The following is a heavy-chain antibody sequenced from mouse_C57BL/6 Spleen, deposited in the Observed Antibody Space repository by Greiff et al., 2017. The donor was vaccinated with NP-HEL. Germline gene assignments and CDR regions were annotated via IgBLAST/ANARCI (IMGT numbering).Heavy chain of an antibody. D-gene: IGHD2-2*01. CDR2: ISSGSSTI. CDR3: ARVDGYGYAMDY. V-gene: IGHV5-17*01. J-gene: IGHJ4*01. CDR1: GFTFSDYG. Sequence: EVKLMESGGGLVKPGGSLKLSCAASGFTFSDYGMHWVRQAPEQGLEWVAYISSGSSTIYYADTVKGRFTISRDNAKNTLFLQMTSLRSEDTAMYYCARVDGYGYAMDYWGQGTSVTVSS.